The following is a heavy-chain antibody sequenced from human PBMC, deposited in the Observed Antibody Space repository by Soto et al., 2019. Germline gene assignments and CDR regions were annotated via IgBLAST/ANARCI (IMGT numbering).Heavy chain of an antibody. D-gene: IGHD3-16*01. J-gene: IGHJ6*02. CDR2: IREDGSDQ. Sequence: GGSLRLSCAASGFTFSMYWMTWVRQAPGKGLEWVANIREDGSDQYYVDSVKGRFAISRDNAKNSLSLQMSSLRAEDTAVYYCARIRGLRGNHFYGIDVWGQGTTVTVSS. CDR1: GFTFSMYW. CDR3: ARIRGLRGNHFYGIDV. V-gene: IGHV3-7*03.